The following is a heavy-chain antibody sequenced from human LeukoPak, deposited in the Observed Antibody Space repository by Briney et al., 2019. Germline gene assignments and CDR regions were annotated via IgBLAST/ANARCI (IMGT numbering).Heavy chain of an antibody. CDR2: ISYDGSNK. D-gene: IGHD2-15*01. V-gene: IGHV3-30-3*02. CDR3: AKPVRYCSGGSCYSLRYFQH. J-gene: IGHJ1*01. CDR1: GFTFSSYA. Sequence: GGSLRLSCAASGFTFSSYAMHWVRQAPGKGLEWVAVISYDGSNKYYADSVKGRFTISRDNSKNTLYLQMNSLRAEDTAVYYCAKPVRYCSGGSCYSLRYFQHWGQGTLVTVSS.